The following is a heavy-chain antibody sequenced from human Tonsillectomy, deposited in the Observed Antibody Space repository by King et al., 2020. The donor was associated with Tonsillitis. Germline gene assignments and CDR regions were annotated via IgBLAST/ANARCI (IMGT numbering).Heavy chain of an antibody. CDR1: GYTFSSDG. Sequence: VQLVESGGDVVQPGGSLRVSCAASGYTFSSDGMRWVRQAPGEGLEWVALIRYDRGNKYYAETVKGRVTISRDKSTSTLYLQMNSLRAEDTAVYYCAKEFVVVVIADISVGLDVGGQGPRVTVPS. CDR3: AKEFVVVVIADISVGLDV. CDR2: IRYDRGNK. V-gene: IGHV3-30*02. D-gene: IGHD2-2*01. J-gene: IGHJ6*02.